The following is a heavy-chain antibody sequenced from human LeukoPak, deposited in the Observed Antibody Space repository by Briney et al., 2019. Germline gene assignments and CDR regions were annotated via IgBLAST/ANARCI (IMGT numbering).Heavy chain of an antibody. CDR1: GGSVSSGSYY. J-gene: IGHJ4*02. Sequence: PSETLSLTCTVSGGSVSSGSYYWGWIRQPPGKGLEWIGYIYYSGSTNYNPSLKSRVTISVDTSKNQFSLKLSSVTAADTAVYYCARERLRPRDYFDYWGQGTLVTVSS. D-gene: IGHD3-3*01. V-gene: IGHV4-61*01. CDR2: IYYSGST. CDR3: ARERLRPRDYFDY.